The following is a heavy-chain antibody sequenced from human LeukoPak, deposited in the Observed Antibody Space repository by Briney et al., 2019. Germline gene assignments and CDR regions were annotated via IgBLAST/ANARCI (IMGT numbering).Heavy chain of an antibody. CDR2: ISGSGESE. CDR1: GFVFSNHA. D-gene: IGHD3-22*01. Sequence: GGSLGLSCAASGFVFSNHAINWVRQAPGRGLEWVSVISGSGESEFYADSVKGRCTISRDNSKNILYLHLSDLRAEDTAIYYCVKDQADYYDNSGSDFDHWGQGTLVTVSS. J-gene: IGHJ4*02. CDR3: VKDQADYYDNSGSDFDH. V-gene: IGHV3-23*01.